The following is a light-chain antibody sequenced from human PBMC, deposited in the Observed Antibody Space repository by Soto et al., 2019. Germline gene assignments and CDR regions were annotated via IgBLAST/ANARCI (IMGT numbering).Light chain of an antibody. Sequence: DIQMTQSPSSVSASVGDRVTITCRASQGISSWLAWYQQKPGKALKLLIYAASIMQSGVPSRFSGSGSGTYFTLSIRLLQPEDFASYYCQQANSVPLTLGSGTKVEIK. CDR1: QGISSW. CDR2: AAS. CDR3: QQANSVPLT. V-gene: IGKV1-12*01. J-gene: IGKJ4*01.